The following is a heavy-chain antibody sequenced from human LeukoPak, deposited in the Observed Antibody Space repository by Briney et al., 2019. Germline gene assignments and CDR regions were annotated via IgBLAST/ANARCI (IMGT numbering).Heavy chain of an antibody. CDR2: IYYSGST. CDR1: GGSFSGYY. CDR3: ARHSGYYYDSSGYFGY. D-gene: IGHD3-22*01. Sequence: PSETLSLTCAVYGGSFSGYYWSWIRQPPGKGLEWIGYIYYSGSTNYNPSLKSRVTISVDTSKNQFSLKLSSVTAADTAVYYCARHSGYYYDSSGYFGYWGQGTLVTVSS. J-gene: IGHJ4*02. V-gene: IGHV4-59*08.